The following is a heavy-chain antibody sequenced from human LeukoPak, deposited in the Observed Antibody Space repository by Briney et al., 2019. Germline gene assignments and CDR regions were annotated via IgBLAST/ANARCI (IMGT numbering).Heavy chain of an antibody. D-gene: IGHD1-1*01. J-gene: IGHJ4*02. Sequence: GGSLRLSCAASRFTFSSYGVSCVRHAPRKWLELVSAISSSVASYADSVKGRFTFSRDTSKTTLYLQMNLLRAGATAVTFWAKDATETTAYYFDAWGQGTLVTVSS. CDR3: AKDATETTAYYFDA. CDR1: RFTFSSYG. V-gene: IGHV3-23*01. CDR2: ISSSVA.